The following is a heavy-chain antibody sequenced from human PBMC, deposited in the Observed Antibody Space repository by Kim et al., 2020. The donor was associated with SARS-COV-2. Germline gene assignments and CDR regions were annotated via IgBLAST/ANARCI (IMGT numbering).Heavy chain of an antibody. CDR2: GST. CDR3: ARLAHGRFDS. Sequence: GSTNYHPSLKSRVTLSVDTSKDQFSLHLTSVTAADTAVYYGARLAHGRFDSWGQGALVTVSS. J-gene: IGHJ4*02. V-gene: IGHV4-59*08. D-gene: IGHD5-12*01.